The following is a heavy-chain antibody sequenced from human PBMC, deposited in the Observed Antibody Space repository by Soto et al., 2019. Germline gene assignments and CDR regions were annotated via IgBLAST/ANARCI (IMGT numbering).Heavy chain of an antibody. CDR1: GYTFTSYA. J-gene: IGHJ5*02. Sequence: ASVKVSCKASGYTFTSYAMHWVRQAPGQRLEWMGWINAGNGNTKYSQKFQGRVTIARDTSASTAYMELSSLRSEDTAVYYCARESSSWYVVNWFDPWGQGTLVTVSS. D-gene: IGHD6-13*01. V-gene: IGHV1-3*01. CDR2: INAGNGNT. CDR3: ARESSSWYVVNWFDP.